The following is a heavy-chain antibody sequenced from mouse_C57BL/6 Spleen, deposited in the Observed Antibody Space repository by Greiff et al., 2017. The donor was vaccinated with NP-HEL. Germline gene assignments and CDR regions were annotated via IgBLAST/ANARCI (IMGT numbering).Heavy chain of an antibody. CDR1: GYTFTSYW. D-gene: IGHD3-2*02. Sequence: QVQLQQPGTELVKPGASVKLSCKASGYTFTSYWMHWVKQRPGQGLEWIGDINPNNGGTSYNQKFKGKATLTVDKSSSTAYMELRSLTSEDSAVYYCARRPNSSGYVAWFAYWGQGTLVTVSA. CDR3: ARRPNSSGYVAWFAY. J-gene: IGHJ3*01. CDR2: INPNNGGT. V-gene: IGHV1-53*01.